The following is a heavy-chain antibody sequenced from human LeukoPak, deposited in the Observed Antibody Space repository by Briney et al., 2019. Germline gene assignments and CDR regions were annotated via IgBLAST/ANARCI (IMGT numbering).Heavy chain of an antibody. CDR3: ARTPLGFGDAFDI. V-gene: IGHV4-59*08. Sequence: SETLSLTSTVSGGSISSYYWSWIRQLPGKGLEWIGYIYYSGSTNYNPSLKSRVTISVDTSKNQFSLKLSSVTAADTAVYYCARTPLGFGDAFDIWGQGTMVTVSS. CDR2: IYYSGST. CDR1: GGSISSYY. D-gene: IGHD3-16*01. J-gene: IGHJ3*02.